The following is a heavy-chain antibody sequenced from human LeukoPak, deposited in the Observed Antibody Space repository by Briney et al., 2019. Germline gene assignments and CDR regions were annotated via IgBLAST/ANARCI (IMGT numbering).Heavy chain of an antibody. CDR3: ARRIPAGFDP. CDR1: GGSFSGYY. CDR2: INHSGST. Sequence: SETLSLTCAVYGGSFSGYYWSWIRQPPGKGLEWIGEINHSGSTNYNPSLKSRVTISVDTSKNQFSLKLSSVTAADTAVYYCARRIPAGFDPWGQGTLVTVSS. J-gene: IGHJ5*02. V-gene: IGHV4-34*01.